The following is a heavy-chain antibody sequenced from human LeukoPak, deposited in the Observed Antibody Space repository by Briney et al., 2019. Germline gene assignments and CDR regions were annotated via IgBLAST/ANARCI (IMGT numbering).Heavy chain of an antibody. CDR2: IWYDGSNK. J-gene: IGHJ4*02. CDR3: ARAKLVLSGVDY. CDR1: GFTFSNYG. V-gene: IGHV3-33*01. D-gene: IGHD2-8*01. Sequence: GGSLRLSCAASGFTFSNYGMHWVRQTPGKGLEWVAVIWYDGSNKYYGDSVKGRFTISRDNAKNTLYLQMNSLRAEDTAVYYCARAKLVLSGVDYWGQGTLVTVSS.